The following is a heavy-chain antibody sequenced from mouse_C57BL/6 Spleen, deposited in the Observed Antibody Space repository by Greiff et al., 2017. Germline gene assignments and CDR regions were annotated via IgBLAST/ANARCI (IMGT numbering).Heavy chain of an antibody. CDR3: AREFTTVVAHWYFDV. D-gene: IGHD1-1*01. V-gene: IGHV5-16*01. J-gene: IGHJ1*03. CDR1: GFTFSDYY. Sequence: EVHLVESEGGLVQPGSSMKLSCTASGFTFSDYYMAWVRQVPEKGLEWVANINYDGSSTYYLDSLKSRFIISRDNAKNILYLQMSSLKSEDTATYYCAREFTTVVAHWYFDVWGTGTTVTVSS. CDR2: INYDGSST.